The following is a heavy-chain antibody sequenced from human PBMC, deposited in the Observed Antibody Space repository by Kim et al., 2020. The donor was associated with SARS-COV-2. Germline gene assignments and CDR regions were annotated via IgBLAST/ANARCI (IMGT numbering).Heavy chain of an antibody. CDR3: ARGRPYSSSSHYYYGMDV. CDR2: INHSGST. V-gene: IGHV4-34*01. D-gene: IGHD6-6*01. Sequence: SETLSLTCAVYGGSFSGYYWSWIRQPPGKGLEWIGEINHSGSTNYNPSLKSRVTISVDTSKNQFSLKLSSVTAADTAVYYCARGRPYSSSSHYYYGMDVWGQGTTVTVSS. J-gene: IGHJ6*02. CDR1: GGSFSGYY.